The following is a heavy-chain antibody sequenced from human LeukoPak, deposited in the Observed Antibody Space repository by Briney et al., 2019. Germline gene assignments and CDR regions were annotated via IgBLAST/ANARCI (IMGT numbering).Heavy chain of an antibody. CDR1: GFTFSNYW. V-gene: IGHV3-74*01. CDR3: AREDTAMAYDAFDS. Sequence: GGCLRLSCAASGFTFSNYWMHWVRQAPGKGLGWGARIKGVEGTISYADSVKGRFTISRDNAKNTLYLQMNSLRAEETAVYCWAREDTAMAYDAFDSWGQGTMVTVSS. CDR2: IKGVEGTI. J-gene: IGHJ3*02. D-gene: IGHD5-18*01.